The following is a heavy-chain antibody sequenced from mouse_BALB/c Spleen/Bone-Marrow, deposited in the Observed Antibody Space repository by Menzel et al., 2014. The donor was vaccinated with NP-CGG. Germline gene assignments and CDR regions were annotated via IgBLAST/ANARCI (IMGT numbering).Heavy chain of an antibody. Sequence: QVQLKESGPELVKPGASVKISCKASGYAFSSSWMNWVKQRPGQGLECIGRIYPGDGDTNYNGKFKGKATLTADKSSSTAYMQLSSLTSVDSAVYFCARQLGLYAMDYWGQGTSVTVSS. CDR1: GYAFSSSW. J-gene: IGHJ4*01. CDR2: IYPGDGDT. CDR3: ARQLGLYAMDY. D-gene: IGHD3-1*01. V-gene: IGHV1-82*01.